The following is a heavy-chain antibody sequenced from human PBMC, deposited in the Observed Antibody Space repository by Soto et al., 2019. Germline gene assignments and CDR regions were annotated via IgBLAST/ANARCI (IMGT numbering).Heavy chain of an antibody. Sequence: GASVKVSCKASGYIFINYAIHWVRQAPGQRLEWMGWINAGKGDTIYSQKFQDRITINRDTSASTAYMELRSLRSDDTAVYYCAGGWFGEFVYYFDYWG. J-gene: IGHJ4*01. CDR2: INAGKGDT. V-gene: IGHV1-3*01. D-gene: IGHD3-10*01. CDR3: AGGWFGEFVYYFDY. CDR1: GYIFINYA.